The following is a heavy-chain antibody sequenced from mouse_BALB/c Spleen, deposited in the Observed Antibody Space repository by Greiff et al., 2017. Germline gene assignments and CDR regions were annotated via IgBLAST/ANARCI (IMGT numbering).Heavy chain of an antibody. CDR2: IWSGGST. D-gene: IGHD2-2*01. V-gene: IGHV2-2*02. J-gene: IGHJ3*01. Sequence: VKLVESGPGLVQPSQSLSITCTVSGFSLTSYGVHWVRQSPGKGLEWLGVIWSGGSTDYNAAFISRLSISKDNSKSQVFFKMNSLQANDTAIYYCASYYGYDGFAYWGQGTLVTVSA. CDR1: GFSLTSYG. CDR3: ASYYGYDGFAY.